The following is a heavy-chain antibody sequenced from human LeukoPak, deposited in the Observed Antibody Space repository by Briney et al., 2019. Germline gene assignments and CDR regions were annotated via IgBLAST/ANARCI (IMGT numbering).Heavy chain of an antibody. J-gene: IGHJ4*02. V-gene: IGHV1-2*02. CDR3: ARVGYDSSGSD. Sequence: GASVKVSCKASGYTFTGYYMHWVRQAPGQGLEWMGWINPNSGGTDYAQKFQGRVTMTRDTSISTAHMELSRLRYDDTAVYYCARVGYDSSGSDWGQGTLVTVSS. CDR2: INPNSGGT. CDR1: GYTFTGYY. D-gene: IGHD3-22*01.